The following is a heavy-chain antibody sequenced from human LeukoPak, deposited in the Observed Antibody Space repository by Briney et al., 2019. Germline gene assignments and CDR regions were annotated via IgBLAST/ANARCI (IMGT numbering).Heavy chain of an antibody. CDR2: ITPGNGNT. V-gene: IGHV1-3*01. J-gene: IGHJ4*02. CDR1: GYSFTPYA. D-gene: IGHD4-23*01. CDR3: ARDPNGGHFDY. Sequence: ASVKASCKASGYSFTPYALHWVRQAPGHRPEWMGWITPGNGNTKYSQQFQGRVAITSDTTATKVYMELNRLRSEDTAVYYCARDPNGGHFDYWGQGTLVTVSS.